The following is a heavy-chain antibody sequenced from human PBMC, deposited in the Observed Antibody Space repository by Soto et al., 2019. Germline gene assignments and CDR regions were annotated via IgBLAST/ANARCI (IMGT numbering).Heavy chain of an antibody. CDR1: SRSFSNYY. D-gene: IGHD4-17*01. J-gene: IGHJ6*02. Sequence: PSETLSLTCAVYSRSFSNYYWSWIRQPPGKGLEWIGEINHSGSTNYNPSLKRRVTISVDTPKTQFSLKLSSVTAADTAVYYCARVDHGDYAANYFRGMDVWGQGTTVTVSS. V-gene: IGHV4-34*01. CDR2: INHSGST. CDR3: ARVDHGDYAANYFRGMDV.